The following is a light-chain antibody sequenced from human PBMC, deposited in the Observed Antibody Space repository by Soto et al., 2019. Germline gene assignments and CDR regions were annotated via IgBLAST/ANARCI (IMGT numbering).Light chain of an antibody. CDR3: AAWDDSLNGWV. V-gene: IGLV1-44*01. Sequence: QSVLTQPPSASVTPGQRVTISCSRSSSNIGSNTANWYQQLPGTAPKLLIFSNNERPSGVPDRFSGSKSGTSASLAISGLQSEDEADYYCAAWDDSLNGWVFGGGTQLTVL. CDR1: SSNIGSNT. CDR2: SNN. J-gene: IGLJ3*02.